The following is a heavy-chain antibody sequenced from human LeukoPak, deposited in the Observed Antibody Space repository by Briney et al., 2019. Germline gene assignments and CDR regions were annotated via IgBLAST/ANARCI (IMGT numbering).Heavy chain of an antibody. D-gene: IGHD6-13*01. Sequence: PGGSLRLSCAASGFTFSSYGRHWAPQAPGRGLGWVAFIRYDGSNKYYADSVKGRFTISRDNSKNTLYLQMNSLRAEDTAVYYCAKEWTAAGDYYFDYWGQGTLVTVSS. J-gene: IGHJ4*02. CDR1: GFTFSSYG. CDR3: AKEWTAAGDYYFDY. CDR2: IRYDGSNK. V-gene: IGHV3-30*02.